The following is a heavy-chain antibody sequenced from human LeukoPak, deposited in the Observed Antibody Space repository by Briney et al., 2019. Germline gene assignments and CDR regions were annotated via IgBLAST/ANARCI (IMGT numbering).Heavy chain of an antibody. CDR3: AGTTVVTGRSEYFQH. CDR1: GGSFSGYY. Sequence: SETLSLTCAVYGGSFSGYYWSWIRQPPGKGLEWIGEINHSGSTNYNPSLKSRVTISVDTSKSQFSLKLTSVTAADTAVYYCAGTTVVTGRSEYFQHWGQGTLVTVSS. J-gene: IGHJ1*01. CDR2: INHSGST. V-gene: IGHV4-34*01. D-gene: IGHD4-23*01.